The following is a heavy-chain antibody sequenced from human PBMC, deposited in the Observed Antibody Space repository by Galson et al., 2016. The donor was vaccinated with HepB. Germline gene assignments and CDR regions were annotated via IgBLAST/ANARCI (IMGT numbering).Heavy chain of an antibody. CDR1: GGSISSSNYY. V-gene: IGHV4-39*07. CDR3: ARDEGFYNGMDV. CDR2: IFYSGRN. Sequence: LTCTVSGGSISSSNYYWDWIRQPPGKGLEWIGSIFYSGRNSYNPSLKGRVTISIDRSKNQFFLELTSVTAADTAVYYCARDEGFYNGMDVWGQGTTVTVSS. D-gene: IGHD2/OR15-2a*01. J-gene: IGHJ6*02.